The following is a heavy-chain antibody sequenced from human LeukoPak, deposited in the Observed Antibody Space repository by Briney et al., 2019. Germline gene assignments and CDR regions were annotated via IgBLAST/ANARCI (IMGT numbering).Heavy chain of an antibody. CDR2: IHPNSGDT. CDR1: GYTFTDYY. J-gene: IGHJ3*02. CDR3: AREFGDGNIGAFDI. Sequence: ASVKVSCKASGYTFTDYYIHWMRQAPGQGLEYMGHIHPNSGDTNSAQSFQGRVTLTRDTSISTASMDLSSLRSDDTAVYYCAREFGDGNIGAFDIWGQGTLVTVSS. V-gene: IGHV1-2*06. D-gene: IGHD2-15*01.